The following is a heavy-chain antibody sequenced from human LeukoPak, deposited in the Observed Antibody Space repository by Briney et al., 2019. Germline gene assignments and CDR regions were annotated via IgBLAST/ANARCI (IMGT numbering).Heavy chain of an antibody. CDR3: AIGYCSRTSCSWPSFDY. Sequence: ASVKVSCKASGYTFTSYDINWVRQATGQGLEWMGWMNPNSGNTGYAQKFQGRVTMTRNTSIRTSYMELSILRSEDTAVYYCAIGYCSRTSCSWPSFDYWGQGTLVTVSS. D-gene: IGHD2-2*01. V-gene: IGHV1-8*01. CDR2: MNPNSGNT. J-gene: IGHJ4*02. CDR1: GYTFTSYD.